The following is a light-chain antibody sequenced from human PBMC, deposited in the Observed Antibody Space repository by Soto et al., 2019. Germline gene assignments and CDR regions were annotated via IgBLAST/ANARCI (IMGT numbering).Light chain of an antibody. Sequence: QSVLTQPASVSGSPGQSITISCTGTSSDVGGYNYVSWYQQYPGKAPKLMIYEVSNRPSGVSNRFSGSKSGNTASLTISGLQAEDEADYYCSSYTSISTLEVFGGGTQLTVL. CDR3: SSYTSISTLEV. CDR2: EVS. J-gene: IGLJ2*01. CDR1: SSDVGGYNY. V-gene: IGLV2-14*01.